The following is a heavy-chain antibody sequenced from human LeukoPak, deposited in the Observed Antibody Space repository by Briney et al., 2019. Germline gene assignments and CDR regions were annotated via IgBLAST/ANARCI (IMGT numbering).Heavy chain of an antibody. J-gene: IGHJ4*02. CDR3: AKALGYYYDSSGPFDY. D-gene: IGHD3-22*01. CDR1: GFTLSIHA. Sequence: GGSLRLSCTASGFTLSIHAMICVRHAPGKTLECGAAISDSGGRTYYAHPVTSRLTITRDNTKNTLYLQMNSPRAEDTAVYYCAKALGYYYDSSGPFDYWGQGTLVTVSS. V-gene: IGHV3-23*01. CDR2: ISDSGGRT.